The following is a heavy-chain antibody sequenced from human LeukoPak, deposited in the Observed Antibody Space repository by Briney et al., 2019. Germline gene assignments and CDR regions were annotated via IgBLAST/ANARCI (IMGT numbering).Heavy chain of an antibody. Sequence: GASVKVSCKASGGTFSSYAISWVRQAPGQGLEWMGGIIPIFGTANYAQKFQGRVTITTDESTSTAYMELSSLRSEDTAVYYCASSLSDYSNYWGQGTLVTVSS. CDR1: GGTFSSYA. CDR3: ASSLSDYSNY. J-gene: IGHJ4*02. CDR2: IIPIFGTA. D-gene: IGHD4-11*01. V-gene: IGHV1-69*05.